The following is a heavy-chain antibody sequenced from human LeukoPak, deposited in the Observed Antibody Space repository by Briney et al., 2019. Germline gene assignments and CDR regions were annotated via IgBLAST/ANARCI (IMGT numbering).Heavy chain of an antibody. Sequence: GESLKISCKGSGYSFTSYWIGWVRQMPGKGLEWMGIIYPGDSDTRYSPSFQGQVTISADKSISTAYLQWSSLKASDTAMYCCARRRSGSYGPVYYFDYWGQGTLVTVSS. CDR3: ARRRSGSYGPVYYFDY. D-gene: IGHD1-26*01. V-gene: IGHV5-51*01. CDR1: GYSFTSYW. CDR2: IYPGDSDT. J-gene: IGHJ4*02.